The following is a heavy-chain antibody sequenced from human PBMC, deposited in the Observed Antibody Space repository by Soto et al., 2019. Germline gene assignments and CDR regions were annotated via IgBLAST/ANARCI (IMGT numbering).Heavy chain of an antibody. CDR1: GFTFNDYY. CDR3: AREPYSSSRVYGMDV. J-gene: IGHJ6*02. V-gene: IGHV3-11*01. CDR2: ISSSGSIL. Sequence: QVQVVESGGDLVKPGGSLRLSCAASGFTFNDYYMNWIRQAPGKGLEWVSYISSSGSILDYADSVKGRFTISRDSARNSLYLQMNSLRVEDTAVYYCAREPYSSSRVYGMDVWRQGTTVTVSS. D-gene: IGHD6-13*01.